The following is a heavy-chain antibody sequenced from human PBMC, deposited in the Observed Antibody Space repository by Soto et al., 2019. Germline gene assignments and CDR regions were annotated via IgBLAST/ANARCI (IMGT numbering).Heavy chain of an antibody. CDR2: IWYDGSNK. J-gene: IGHJ4*02. CDR1: QFTFSNYG. CDR3: AMSDRSTTGYYVRYFDY. V-gene: IGHV3-33*03. Sequence: QVQLVESGGGVVQPGTSLRLSCAASQFTFSNYGMHWVRQAPGKGLEWVALIWYDGSNKYYADSVKGRFTISRDNSKNTLYLQMSSLKVEDTAVYYGAMSDRSTTGYYVRYFDYWGQGALVTVAS. D-gene: IGHD1-26*01.